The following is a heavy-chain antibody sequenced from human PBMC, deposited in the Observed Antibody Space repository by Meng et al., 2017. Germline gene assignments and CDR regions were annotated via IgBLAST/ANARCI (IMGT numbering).Heavy chain of an antibody. CDR2: IVYSGST. V-gene: IGHV4-61*01. D-gene: IGHD4-17*01. Sequence: QWRLKGTGPRLVGPSETLSLTCTGLGGSVGSGNYYWSWIRQPPGKGLEWIGYIVYSGSTTYNPSLKTRVTISVDTSKNQFSLKLTSVTAADTAVYFCARDVGGDYETLFDYWGQGTLVTVSS. CDR1: GGSVGSGNYY. CDR3: ARDVGGDYETLFDY. J-gene: IGHJ4*02.